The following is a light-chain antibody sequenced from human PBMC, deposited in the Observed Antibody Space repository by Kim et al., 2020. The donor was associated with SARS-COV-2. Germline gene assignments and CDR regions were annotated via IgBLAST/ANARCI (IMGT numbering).Light chain of an antibody. Sequence: SPGAHATLSCRASQSVSSSYLAWYQQKPGQAPRLLIYGASSRATGIPDRFSGSGSGTDFTLTISRLEPEDFAVYYCQQYGSSLRTFGQGTKVDIK. CDR3: QQYGSSLRT. J-gene: IGKJ1*01. CDR2: GAS. CDR1: QSVSSSY. V-gene: IGKV3-20*01.